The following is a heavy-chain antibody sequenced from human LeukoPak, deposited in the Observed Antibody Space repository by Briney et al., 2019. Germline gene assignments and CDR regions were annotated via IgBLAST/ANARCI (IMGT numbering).Heavy chain of an antibody. CDR3: ARDSVAGNFQYCYYYGMDV. CDR2: IYYSGST. D-gene: IGHD6-19*01. J-gene: IGHJ6*02. CDR1: GGSISSYY. V-gene: IGHV4-59*01. Sequence: SETLSLTCTVSGGSISSYYWSWIRQPPGKGLEWIGYIYYSGSTNYNPSLKSRVTISVDTSKNQFSLKLSSVTAADTAVYYCARDSVAGNFQYCYYYGMDVWGQGTTVTVSS.